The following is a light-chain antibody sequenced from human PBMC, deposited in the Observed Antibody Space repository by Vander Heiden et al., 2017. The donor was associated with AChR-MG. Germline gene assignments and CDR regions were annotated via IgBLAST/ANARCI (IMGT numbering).Light chain of an antibody. V-gene: IGLV2-23*01. CDR1: SSDVGSYNL. CDR2: EGS. CDR3: CSYAGSSRV. Sequence: APPQPAPVSGSPGQSITISCTGTSSDVGSYNLVSWYQQHPGKAPKLMIYEGSKRPSGVSNRFSGSKSGNTASLTISGLQAEDEADYYCCSYAGSSRVFGGGTKLTVL. J-gene: IGLJ3*02.